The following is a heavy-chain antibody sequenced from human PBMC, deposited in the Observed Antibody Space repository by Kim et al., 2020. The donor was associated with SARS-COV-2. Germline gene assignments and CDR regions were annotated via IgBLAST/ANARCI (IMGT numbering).Heavy chain of an antibody. CDR2: TRNKANSYTT. V-gene: IGHV3-72*01. Sequence: GGSLRLSCAASGFTFSDHYMDWVRQAPGKGLEWVGRTRNKANSYTTEYAASVKGRFTISRDDSKNSLYLQMNSLKTEDTAVYYCAREGPNYYDSIDAFDIWGQGTMVTVSS. CDR3: AREGPNYYDSIDAFDI. D-gene: IGHD3-22*01. CDR1: GFTFSDHY. J-gene: IGHJ3*02.